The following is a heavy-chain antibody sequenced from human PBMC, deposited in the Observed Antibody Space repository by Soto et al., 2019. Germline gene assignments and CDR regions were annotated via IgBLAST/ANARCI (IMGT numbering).Heavy chain of an antibody. Sequence: GGSLRLSCAASGFTFSNAWMSWVRQAPGKGLEWVGRIKSKTDGGTTDYAAPVKGRFTISRDDSKNTLYLQMNSLKTEDTAVYYCTTDQSYYYYMDVWGKGTTVTVSS. V-gene: IGHV3-15*01. J-gene: IGHJ6*03. CDR2: IKSKTDGGTT. CDR1: GFTFSNAW. CDR3: TTDQSYYYYMDV.